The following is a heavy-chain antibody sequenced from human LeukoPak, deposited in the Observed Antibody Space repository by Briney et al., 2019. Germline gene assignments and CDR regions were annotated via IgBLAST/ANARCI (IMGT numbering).Heavy chain of an antibody. V-gene: IGHV4-34*01. Sequence: PSETLSLTCAVYGGSFSGYYWSWVRQPPGMGLEWIGEVNLSGVTNYNPSPKSRITMPLDTSKNHFSLKLSSVTAADTAVYYCERPVGGWFDPWGQGTLVTVSS. CDR3: ERPVGGWFDP. D-gene: IGHD3-16*01. CDR2: VNLSGVT. J-gene: IGHJ5*02. CDR1: GGSFSGYY.